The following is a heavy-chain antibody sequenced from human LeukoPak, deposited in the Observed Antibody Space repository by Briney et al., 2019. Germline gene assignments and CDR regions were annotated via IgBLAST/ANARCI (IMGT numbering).Heavy chain of an antibody. CDR1: GGSFSGYY. CDR2: INHSGST. D-gene: IGHD4-23*01. CDR3: ARGPYFPFYGSNDASDY. Sequence: SETLSLTCAVYGGSFSGYYWSWIRQPPGNGLEWIGEINHSGSTNYNPSLKSRVTISVDTSKNQFSLKLSSVTAADTAVYYCARGPYFPFYGSNDASDYWGQGTLVTVSS. V-gene: IGHV4-34*01. J-gene: IGHJ4*02.